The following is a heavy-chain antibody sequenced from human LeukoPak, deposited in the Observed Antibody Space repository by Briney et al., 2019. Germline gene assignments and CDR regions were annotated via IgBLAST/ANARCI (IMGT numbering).Heavy chain of an antibody. CDR1: GGSISSYY. D-gene: IGHD6-19*01. Sequence: SETLSLTCIVSGGSISSYYWSCIRQPPGKGLEWIGYIYYSGSTNDNPSLKSRVTISVDTSKNQFSLKLNSVTAADTAVYYCARGGLPVAGSFDYWGQGTLVTVSS. CDR2: IYYSGST. V-gene: IGHV4-59*01. CDR3: ARGGLPVAGSFDY. J-gene: IGHJ4*02.